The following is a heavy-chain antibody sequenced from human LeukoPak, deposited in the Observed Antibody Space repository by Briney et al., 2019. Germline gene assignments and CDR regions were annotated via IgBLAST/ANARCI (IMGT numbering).Heavy chain of an antibody. CDR3: AREDPHYDSSGSVGFDY. Sequence: PSETLSLTCAVYGGSFSGYYWSWFRQPPGKGLEWIGEINHSGSTNYNPSLKSRVTISVDTSKNQFSLKLSSVTAADTAVYYCAREDPHYDSSGSVGFDYWGQGTLVTVSS. CDR2: INHSGST. J-gene: IGHJ4*02. D-gene: IGHD3-22*01. CDR1: GGSFSGYY. V-gene: IGHV4-34*01.